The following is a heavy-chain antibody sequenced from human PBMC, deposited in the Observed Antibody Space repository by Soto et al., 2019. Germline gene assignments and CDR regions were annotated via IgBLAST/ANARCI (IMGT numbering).Heavy chain of an antibody. Sequence: SQTLSLTCAISGDSVSSNSAAWNWIRQSPSRGLEWLGRTYYRSKWYNDYAVSVKSRITINPDTSKNQFSLQLNSVTPEDTAVYYCARTGFTMYSSGWSVDYWGQGTLVTVSS. CDR2: TYYRSKWYN. D-gene: IGHD6-19*01. J-gene: IGHJ4*02. V-gene: IGHV6-1*01. CDR1: GDSVSSNSAA. CDR3: ARTGFTMYSSGWSVDY.